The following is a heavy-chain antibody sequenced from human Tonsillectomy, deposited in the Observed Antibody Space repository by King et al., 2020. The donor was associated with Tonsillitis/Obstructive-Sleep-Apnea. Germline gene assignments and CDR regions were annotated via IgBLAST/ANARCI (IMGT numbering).Heavy chain of an antibody. J-gene: IGHJ4*02. CDR2: IYSGGNI. Sequence: DVQLVESGGGLVQPGGSLRLSCAASGFTVSSNHMSWVRQAPGKGLEWVSAIYSGGNINYADSVKGRFTISRDNSKNTLYVQMNSLRAEDTAVYYCARGLVNPGYFDYWGQGTLVTVSS. D-gene: IGHD3-16*02. CDR3: ARGLVNPGYFDY. CDR1: GFTVSSNH. V-gene: IGHV3-66*01.